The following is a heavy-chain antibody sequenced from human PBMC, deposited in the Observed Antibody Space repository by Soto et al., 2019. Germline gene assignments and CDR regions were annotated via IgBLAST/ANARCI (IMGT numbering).Heavy chain of an antibody. CDR2: INHSGST. J-gene: IGHJ5*02. D-gene: IGHD2-15*01. V-gene: IGHV4-34*01. CDR3: ARFHKYSEANWFDP. Sequence: PSETLSLTCAVYGGSFSGYYWSWIRQPPGKGLEWIGEINHSGSTNYNPSLKSRVTISVDTSKNQFSLTLTSVTAADTAVYYCARFHKYSEANWFDPWGQGTLVTVSS. CDR1: GGSFSGYY.